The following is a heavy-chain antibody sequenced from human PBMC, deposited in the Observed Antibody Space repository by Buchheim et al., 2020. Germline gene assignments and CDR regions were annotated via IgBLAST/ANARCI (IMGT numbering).Heavy chain of an antibody. Sequence: QLQLQESGPGLVKPSETLSLTCTVSGGSISSSSYYWGWIRQPPGKGLEWIGSIYYSGSTYYNPSLKNRVTISVDTSKNQFSLKLSSVTAADTAVYYCARAGRDYYDFWSGYYWDWFDPWGQGTL. CDR3: ARAGRDYYDFWSGYYWDWFDP. V-gene: IGHV4-39*07. D-gene: IGHD3-3*01. J-gene: IGHJ5*02. CDR1: GGSISSSSYY. CDR2: IYYSGST.